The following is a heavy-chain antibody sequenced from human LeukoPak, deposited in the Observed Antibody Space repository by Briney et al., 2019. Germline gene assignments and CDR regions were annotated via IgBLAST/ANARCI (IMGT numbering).Heavy chain of an antibody. CDR2: ISGSGGHT. J-gene: IGHJ4*02. CDR1: GFTFSSYA. D-gene: IGHD3-22*01. Sequence: AGGSLRLSCAASGFTFSSYAMTWVRQAPGKGLEWVSAISGSGGHTFYADSVEDPLTISRDNSKNTLYLQMNTLRAEDTAVYYCAKGYYDRSGYATADYWGQGTLVTVSS. CDR3: AKGYYDRSGYATADY. V-gene: IGHV3-23*01.